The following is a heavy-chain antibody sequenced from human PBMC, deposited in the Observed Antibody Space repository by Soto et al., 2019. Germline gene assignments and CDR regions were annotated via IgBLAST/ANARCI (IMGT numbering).Heavy chain of an antibody. J-gene: IGHJ6*02. V-gene: IGHV4-59*01. CDR3: ARGYYYGSGSYMYYYGMDV. D-gene: IGHD3-10*01. Sequence: SETLSLTCTVSGGSISSYYWSWIRQPPGKGLEWIGYIYYSGSTNYNPSLKSRVTISVDTSKNQFSLKLSSVTAADTAVYYCARGYYYGSGSYMYYYGMDVWGQGTTVTVSS. CDR2: IYYSGST. CDR1: GGSISSYY.